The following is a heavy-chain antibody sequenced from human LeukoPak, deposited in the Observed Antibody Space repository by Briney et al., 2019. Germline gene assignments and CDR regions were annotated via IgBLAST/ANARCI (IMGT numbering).Heavy chain of an antibody. D-gene: IGHD6-19*01. CDR2: ISYDGSNK. Sequence: GGSLRLSCAASGFTFSSYGMHWGRQAPGKGLEWVAVISYDGSNKYYADSVKGRFTISRDNSKNTLYLQMNSLRAEDTAVYYCAKGWQWLSSFWGQGTLVTVSS. J-gene: IGHJ4*02. V-gene: IGHV3-30*18. CDR1: GFTFSSYG. CDR3: AKGWQWLSSF.